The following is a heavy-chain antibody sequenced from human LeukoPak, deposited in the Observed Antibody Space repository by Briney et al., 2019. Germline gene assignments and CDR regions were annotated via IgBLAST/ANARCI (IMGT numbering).Heavy chain of an antibody. CDR3: ARGPLYYYDSSGYAFDY. CDR1: GFTFSSYE. J-gene: IGHJ4*02. CDR2: ISSSGSTI. V-gene: IGHV3-48*03. Sequence: PGGSPRLSCAASGFTFSSYEMQWVRQAPGKGLEWVSYISSSGSTIYYADSVKGRFTISRDNAKNSLYLQMNSLRAEDTAVYYCARGPLYYYDSSGYAFDYWGQGTLVTVPS. D-gene: IGHD3-22*01.